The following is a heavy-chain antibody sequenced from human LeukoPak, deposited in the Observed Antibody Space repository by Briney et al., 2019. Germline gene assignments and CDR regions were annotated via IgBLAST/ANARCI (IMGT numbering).Heavy chain of an antibody. CDR2: IWYDGTNK. V-gene: IGHV3-33*06. D-gene: IGHD5-24*01. Sequence: PGRSLRLSCAASGFTFSSYGMHWVRQAPGKGLEWVALIWYDGTNKYYADSVKGRFTISRDNSKNTLYLQMNSLRVEDTAVYYCAKPPDGYNSGAFDYWGQGTLVTVSS. CDR1: GFTFSSYG. J-gene: IGHJ4*02. CDR3: AKPPDGYNSGAFDY.